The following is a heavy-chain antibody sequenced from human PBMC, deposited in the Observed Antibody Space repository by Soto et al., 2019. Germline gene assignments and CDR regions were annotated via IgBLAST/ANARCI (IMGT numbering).Heavy chain of an antibody. D-gene: IGHD6-13*01. V-gene: IGHV1-3*04. CDR3: ARVSSWSYFDY. CDR1: GYTFTSYA. CDR2: INTANDNT. Sequence: QVQLVQSGAEVKKPGASVKVSCKASGYTFTSYAMHWVRQAPGQRLEWMGSINTANDNTRYSQNFQGRVTITRDPFASTAYMELSSLKSEDTAVYYCARVSSWSYFDYWGQGTLVTVSS. J-gene: IGHJ4*02.